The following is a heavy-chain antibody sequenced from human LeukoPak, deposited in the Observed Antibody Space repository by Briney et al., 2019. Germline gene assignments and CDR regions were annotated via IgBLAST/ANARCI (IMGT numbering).Heavy chain of an antibody. V-gene: IGHV4-59*02. D-gene: IGHD3-22*01. CDR1: GGSVSGYY. CDR3: ARDLGHITLGSTYYHNWFDP. CDR2: VYYNGAI. J-gene: IGHJ5*02. Sequence: SETLSLTCTVPGGSVSGYYWSWIRQPPGKGREWICSVYYNGAIHYNPSLKRRVTISIDTSNNQFSLKMSYVIAADTAVYYCARDLGHITLGSTYYHNWFDPWGQGTLVTVSS.